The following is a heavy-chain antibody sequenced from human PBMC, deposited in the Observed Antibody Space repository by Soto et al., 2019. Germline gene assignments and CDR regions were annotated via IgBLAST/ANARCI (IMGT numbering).Heavy chain of an antibody. J-gene: IGHJ4*02. V-gene: IGHV3-23*01. CDR1: GFTFSSYA. CDR3: AKKPAGITFGGVIDLGYYFDY. D-gene: IGHD3-16*02. CDR2: ISGSGGST. Sequence: GGSLRLSCAASGFTFSSYAMSWVRQAPGKGLEWVSAISGSGGSTYYADSVKGRFTISRDNSKNTLYLQMNSLRAEDTAVYYCAKKPAGITFGGVIDLGYYFDYWGQGTLVTVSS.